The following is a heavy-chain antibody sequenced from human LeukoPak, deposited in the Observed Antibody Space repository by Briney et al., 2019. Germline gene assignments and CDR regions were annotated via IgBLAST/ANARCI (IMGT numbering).Heavy chain of an antibody. V-gene: IGHV3-66*01. J-gene: IGHJ4*02. CDR3: ARVATFYNFDY. Sequence: GGSLRLSRAASGFTVSSNYMSWVRQAPGKGLEWVSVIYSGGSTYYADSVKGRFTISRDNSKNTLYLQMNSLRAEDTAVYYCARVATFYNFDYWGQGTLVTVSS. CDR2: IYSGGST. D-gene: IGHD5-12*01. CDR1: GFTVSSNY.